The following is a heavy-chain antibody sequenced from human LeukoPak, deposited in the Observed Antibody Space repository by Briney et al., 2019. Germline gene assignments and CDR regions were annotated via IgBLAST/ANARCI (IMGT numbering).Heavy chain of an antibody. V-gene: IGHV3-74*01. CDR1: GFTFSSYW. Sequence: GGSLRLSCAASGFTFSSYWMHWVRQAPGKGLVWVSRINSDGSSTSYADSVKGRFTISRDNAKNSLYLQMNSLKTEDTAVYYCTTEAAPDYYYYYYYMDVWGKGTTVTISS. J-gene: IGHJ6*03. D-gene: IGHD2-15*01. CDR3: TTEAAPDYYYYYYYMDV. CDR2: INSDGSST.